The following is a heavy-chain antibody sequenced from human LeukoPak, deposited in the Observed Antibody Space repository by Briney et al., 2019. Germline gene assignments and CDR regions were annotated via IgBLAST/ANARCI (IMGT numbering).Heavy chain of an antibody. CDR3: AREGVVAALDY. D-gene: IGHD5-12*01. CDR1: GFTFSRYW. J-gene: IGHJ4*02. V-gene: IGHV3-7*01. Sequence: PGGSLRLSCAASGFTFSRYWMYWVRQAPGKGLEWVASIKLDGSEQYYVDSVKGRFTISRDNAKSSLYLQMNSLRAEDTAVYYCAREGVVAALDYWGQGTLVTVSS. CDR2: IKLDGSEQ.